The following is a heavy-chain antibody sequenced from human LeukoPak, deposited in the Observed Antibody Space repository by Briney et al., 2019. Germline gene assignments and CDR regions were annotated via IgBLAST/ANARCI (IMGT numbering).Heavy chain of an antibody. V-gene: IGHV3-66*01. CDR3: ARMSGSYLDY. CDR1: GFTFSDYY. J-gene: IGHJ4*02. Sequence: GGSLRLSCAASGFTFSDYYMSWVRQAPGKGLEWVSVIYSGGSTYYADSVKGRFTISRDNSKNTLYLQMNSLRAEDTAVYYCARMSGSYLDYWGQGTLVTVSS. CDR2: IYSGGST. D-gene: IGHD1-26*01.